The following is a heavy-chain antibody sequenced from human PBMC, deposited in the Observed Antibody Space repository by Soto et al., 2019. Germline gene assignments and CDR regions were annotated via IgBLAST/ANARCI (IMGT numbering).Heavy chain of an antibody. D-gene: IGHD1-1*01. Sequence: ASVKVSCKASGYTFSTYGFSWVRQAPGQGLEWMGWIGADNGDTNYAQNFQGRVTMTTDTSTTTSYMELRSLTSDDTAVYFCARDWKGPEGFDPWGQGTLVTVSS. J-gene: IGHJ5*02. V-gene: IGHV1-18*01. CDR1: GYTFSTYG. CDR3: ARDWKGPEGFDP. CDR2: IGADNGDT.